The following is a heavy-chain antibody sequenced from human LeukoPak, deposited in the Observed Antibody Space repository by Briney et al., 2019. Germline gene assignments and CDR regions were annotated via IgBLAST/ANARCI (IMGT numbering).Heavy chain of an antibody. Sequence: ASVKVSCKASGYTFTSHGISWVRQAPGQGLEWMGWISAYNGNTNYAQKLQGRVTMTTDTSTSTAYMELRSLRSDDTAVYYCARVPSYQLPRGPHYNWFDPWGQGTLVTVSS. CDR2: ISAYNGNT. V-gene: IGHV1-18*01. J-gene: IGHJ5*02. CDR3: ARVPSYQLPRGPHYNWFDP. D-gene: IGHD2-2*01. CDR1: GYTFTSHG.